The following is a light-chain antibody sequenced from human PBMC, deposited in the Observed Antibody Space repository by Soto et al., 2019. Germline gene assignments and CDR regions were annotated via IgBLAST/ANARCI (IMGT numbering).Light chain of an antibody. V-gene: IGKV3-11*01. CDR1: QSVNNY. CDR3: QQRIDWPLT. J-gene: IGKJ4*01. Sequence: EIVLTQSPATLSLSPGERATLSCRASQSVNNYLAWYQQTPGQAPRLLIYDASTRATGIPARFSGSGSGTDFTLTIRSLEPEDVEVYYCQQRIDWPLTFGGGTEVDIK. CDR2: DAS.